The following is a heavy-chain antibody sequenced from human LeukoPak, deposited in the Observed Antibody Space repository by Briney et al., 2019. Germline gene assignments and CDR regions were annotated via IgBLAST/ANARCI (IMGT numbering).Heavy chain of an antibody. CDR3: AREVSRDAGARYFDL. CDR2: FYTSGNT. CDR1: GGSISSYY. V-gene: IGHV4-4*07. J-gene: IGHJ2*01. D-gene: IGHD1-1*01. Sequence: SETLSLTCTVSGGSISSYYWSWIRQPAGKGLEWIGRFYTSGNTNYKPSLKSRVTMSVDTSKNQFSLTLSSVTAADTAVYYCAREVSRDAGARYFDLWGRGTLVTVSS.